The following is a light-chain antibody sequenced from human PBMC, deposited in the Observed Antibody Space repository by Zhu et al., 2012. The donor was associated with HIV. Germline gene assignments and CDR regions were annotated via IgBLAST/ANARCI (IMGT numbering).Light chain of an antibody. Sequence: EIVLTQSPGTLSLSPGERATLSCRASQSVSRNYLAWYQQKPGQAPRLLISATSTRATGIPDRFSGSGSGTDFTLTINRLEPEDFAVYYCQQYGSSPWTFGQGTKVEI. V-gene: IGKV3-20*01. CDR3: QQYGSSPWT. CDR2: ATS. CDR1: QSVSRNY. J-gene: IGKJ1*01.